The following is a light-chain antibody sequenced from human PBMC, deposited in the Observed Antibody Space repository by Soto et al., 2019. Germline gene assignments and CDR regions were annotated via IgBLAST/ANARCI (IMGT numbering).Light chain of an antibody. V-gene: IGKV3-15*01. CDR3: QQYNNWPQT. CDR1: QSVGSY. CDR2: GAS. J-gene: IGKJ1*01. Sequence: EIVLTQSPATLSLSPGERATLSFRASQSVGSYLAWFQQTPGQAPRLLIYGASTRAADVPARFSGGGSGTEFTLTISSLQSEDFAEYHCQQYNNWPQTFGQGTKVDIK.